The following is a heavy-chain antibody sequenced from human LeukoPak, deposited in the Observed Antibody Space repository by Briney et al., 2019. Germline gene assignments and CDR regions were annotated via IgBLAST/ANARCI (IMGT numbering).Heavy chain of an antibody. Sequence: GGSLRLSCAASGFTFSSYWMSWVRQAPGKGLEWVANIKQDGSEKYYVDSVRGRFTISRDNAKNSLYLQMNSLRAEDTALYYCAKDQYSGYDPYYFDYWGQGTLVTVSS. J-gene: IGHJ4*02. CDR1: GFTFSSYW. V-gene: IGHV3-7*03. D-gene: IGHD5-12*01. CDR3: AKDQYSGYDPYYFDY. CDR2: IKQDGSEK.